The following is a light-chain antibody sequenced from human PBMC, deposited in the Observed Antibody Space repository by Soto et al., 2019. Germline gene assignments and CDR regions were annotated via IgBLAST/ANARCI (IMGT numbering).Light chain of an antibody. CDR2: DAS. Sequence: EIVLTQSPGTLSLSPGERVTLSCRASQSVSTTLAWYQQRPGQAPRLLIYDASHRAAGIPARFSGSGFGTDFTLTISSLEPEDAAVYYCQQRSNWPPITFGQGTRLEIK. V-gene: IGKV3-11*01. CDR1: QSVSTT. J-gene: IGKJ5*01. CDR3: QQRSNWPPIT.